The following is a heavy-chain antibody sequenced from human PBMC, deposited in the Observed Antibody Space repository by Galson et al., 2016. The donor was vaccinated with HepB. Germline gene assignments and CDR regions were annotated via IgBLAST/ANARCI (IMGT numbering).Heavy chain of an antibody. Sequence: CAISGDSVFTNSVAWNWIRQSPSRGLEWLGRTYYRSKWYNDYAVSVKNRITTNPDTSKNQFSLQLNSVTPEDTAVYYCARDKIVYDSSGYYYPIDAFDIWGQGTMVTVSS. CDR1: GDSVFTNSVA. CDR3: ARDKIVYDSSGYYYPIDAFDI. V-gene: IGHV6-1*01. J-gene: IGHJ3*02. CDR2: TYYRSKWYN. D-gene: IGHD3-22*01.